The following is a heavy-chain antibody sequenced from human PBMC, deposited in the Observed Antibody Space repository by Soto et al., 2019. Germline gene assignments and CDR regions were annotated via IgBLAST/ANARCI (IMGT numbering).Heavy chain of an antibody. CDR2: INHSGST. J-gene: IGHJ1*01. CDR3: ARGNYAGYCSSTSCYERKPILEYFQH. CDR1: GGSFSGYY. V-gene: IGHV4-34*01. Sequence: QVQLQQWGAGLLKPSETLSLTCAVYGGSFSGYYWSWIRQPPGKGLEWIGEINHSGSTNYNPSLKSRVTISVDTSKNQFSLKLSSVTAADTAVYYCARGNYAGYCSSTSCYERKPILEYFQHWGQGTLVTVSS. D-gene: IGHD2-2*01.